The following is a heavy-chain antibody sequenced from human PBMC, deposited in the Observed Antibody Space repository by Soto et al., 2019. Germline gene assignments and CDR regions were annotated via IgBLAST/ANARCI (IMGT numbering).Heavy chain of an antibody. J-gene: IGHJ4*02. CDR2: ITGTGGTT. CDR1: GFTFSGYA. V-gene: IGHV3-23*01. D-gene: IGHD6-19*01. Sequence: EGSLRLSCASSGFTFSGYAVSWVRQAPGKGLECVSTITGTGGTTKYADSVTGRFIISRDRSTKTVYLQMDSLRAEDTAVYYCAKLSSGFSNHFDYWGQGTLVAVSS. CDR3: AKLSSGFSNHFDY.